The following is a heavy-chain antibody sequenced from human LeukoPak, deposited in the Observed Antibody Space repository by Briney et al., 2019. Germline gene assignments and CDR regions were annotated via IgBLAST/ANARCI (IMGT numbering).Heavy chain of an antibody. CDR1: GDSISSSRGYY. J-gene: IGHJ3*01. CDR3: AKAGVRYSDSSSLYAFDF. CDR2: LYYGGST. D-gene: IGHD3-22*01. V-gene: IGHV4-39*01. Sequence: SETLSLTCTVSGDSISSSRGYYWGWIRQPPGKGLEWIGTLYYGGSTYYNASLKSRVTMSGDTSRNQFSLRLYSVNAADTAVYYCAKAGVRYSDSSSLYAFDFWGRGTTVTVSS.